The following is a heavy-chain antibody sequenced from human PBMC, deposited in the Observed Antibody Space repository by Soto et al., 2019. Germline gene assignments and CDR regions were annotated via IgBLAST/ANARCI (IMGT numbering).Heavy chain of an antibody. V-gene: IGHV4-34*02. D-gene: IGHD3-3*01. CDR1: GGSVNGYY. J-gene: IGHJ5*02. CDR2: INHTGGT. CDR3: ATRITVFGLLIPPFDP. Sequence: QVHLQQWGAGLLKPSETLSLTCAVYGGSVNGYYWNWIRQPPGKGLEWIGEINHTGGTHYNPSLKSRVTMSVDTSKNQFSLRLSSVTAPDTAIYYCATRITVFGLLIPPFDPWGQGTQVTVSS.